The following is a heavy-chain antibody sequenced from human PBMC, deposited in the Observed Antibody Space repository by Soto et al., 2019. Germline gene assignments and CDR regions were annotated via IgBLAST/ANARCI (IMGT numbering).Heavy chain of an antibody. J-gene: IGHJ5*02. Sequence: QVQLVQSGPEVKKPGASVRVSCKASGYSLRNYAFAWVRQAPGQGLEWMAWLSGYNGDTQYAPKFQGRVSLTTDTSTNTAYMDLRTLKSDYTAVYYCARVYSPSATRAWFDAWGQGTLVTLSS. V-gene: IGHV1-18*01. D-gene: IGHD2-15*01. CDR3: ARVYSPSATRAWFDA. CDR1: GYSLRNYA. CDR2: LSGYNGDT.